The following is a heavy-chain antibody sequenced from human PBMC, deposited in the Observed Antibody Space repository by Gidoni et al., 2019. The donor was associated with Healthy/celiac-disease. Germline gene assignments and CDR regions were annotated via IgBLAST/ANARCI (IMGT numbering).Heavy chain of an antibody. CDR3: AKSNRPTTKNDGLDV. CDR1: GFSFRTNS. V-gene: IGHV3-21*01. CDR2: ISSGSDYI. Sequence: EVQLVESGGGLVKPGGSRRLACDASGFSFRTNSMTWVRRAPGKGLEWFSSISSGSDYIFYADSVKGRFTSSRDNAKSSVHLQMNRLGAEDTAVYYCAKSNRPTTKNDGLDVWGQGTTVTVS. J-gene: IGHJ6*02. D-gene: IGHD1-1*01.